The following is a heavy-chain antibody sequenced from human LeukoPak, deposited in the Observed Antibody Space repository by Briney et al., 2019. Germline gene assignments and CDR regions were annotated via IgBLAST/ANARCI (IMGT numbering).Heavy chain of an antibody. CDR3: ARQRNMVRGAPLFDY. J-gene: IGHJ4*02. D-gene: IGHD3-10*01. Sequence: ASVKVSCKASGYTFTSYGINWVRQAPGQGLEWMGWISAYNGNTKYAQKLQGRVTMTTDTSTSTAYMELRSLRSDDTAVYYCARQRNMVRGAPLFDYWGQGTLVTVSS. CDR2: ISAYNGNT. V-gene: IGHV1-18*01. CDR1: GYTFTSYG.